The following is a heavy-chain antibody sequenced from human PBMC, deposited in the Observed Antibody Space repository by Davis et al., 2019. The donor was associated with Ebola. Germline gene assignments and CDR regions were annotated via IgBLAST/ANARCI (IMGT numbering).Heavy chain of an antibody. Sequence: KVSCKGSGYSFTSYWISWVRQMPGKGLEWMGRIDPSDSYTNYSPSFQGHVTISADKSISTAYLQWSSLKASDTAMYYCARRFAYDYIWGSYPEGEYFDYWGQGTLVTVSS. J-gene: IGHJ4*02. CDR2: IDPSDSYT. CDR1: GYSFTSYW. D-gene: IGHD3-16*02. CDR3: ARRFAYDYIWGSYPEGEYFDY. V-gene: IGHV5-10-1*01.